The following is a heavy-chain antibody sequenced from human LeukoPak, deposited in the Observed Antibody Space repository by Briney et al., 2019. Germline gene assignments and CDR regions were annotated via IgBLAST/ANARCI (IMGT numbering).Heavy chain of an antibody. J-gene: IGHJ3*02. CDR1: GYTFTTYD. CDR2: MNPNSGNS. CDR3: ARVDYSNALDI. Sequence: ASVKVSCKASGYTFTTYDINWVRQATGQGLEWMGWMNPNSGNSGCAQNFQGRVTITRNTSISTAYMELSSLRSEDTAVYYCARVDYSNALDIWGQGTMVTVSS. V-gene: IGHV1-8*03. D-gene: IGHD4-11*01.